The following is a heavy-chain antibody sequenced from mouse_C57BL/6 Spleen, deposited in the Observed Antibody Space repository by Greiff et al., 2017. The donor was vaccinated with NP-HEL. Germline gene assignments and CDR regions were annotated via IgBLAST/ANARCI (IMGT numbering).Heavy chain of an antibody. D-gene: IGHD1-1*01. Sequence: QVQLQQSGAELARPGASVKLSCKASGYTFTSYGISWVKQRTGQGLEWIGEIYPRSGNTYYNEKFKGKATLTADKSSSTAYMELRSLTSEDSAVYFCAREGAYGTTVVAHFDYWGQGTTLTVSS. CDR2: IYPRSGNT. CDR1: GYTFTSYG. J-gene: IGHJ2*01. V-gene: IGHV1-81*01. CDR3: AREGAYGTTVVAHFDY.